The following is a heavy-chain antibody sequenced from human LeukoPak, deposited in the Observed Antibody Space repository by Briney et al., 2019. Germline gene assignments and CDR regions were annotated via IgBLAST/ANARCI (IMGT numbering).Heavy chain of an antibody. V-gene: IGHV3-20*04. J-gene: IGHJ2*01. CDR1: GFTFDDYG. D-gene: IGHD4-17*01. Sequence: GGSLRLSCAASGFTFDDYGMSWVRQAPGKGLEWVSGITWNGATTGFADSVKGRFTISRDIAKNSLHLGMSSLRAEDTAFYYCAREYGDYSSYFDLWGRGTLVTVSS. CDR3: AREYGDYSSYFDL. CDR2: ITWNGATT.